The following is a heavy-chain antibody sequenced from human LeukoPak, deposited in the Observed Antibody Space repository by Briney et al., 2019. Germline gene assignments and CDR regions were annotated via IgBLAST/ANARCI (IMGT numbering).Heavy chain of an antibody. CDR3: ARAREMAIDAFDI. Sequence: GGSLRLSCAASGFTVSSNYMSWVRQAPGKGLEWVSVIYSGGSTYCADSVKGRFTISRDNSKNTLYLQMNSLRAEDTAVYYCARAREMAIDAFDIWGQGTMVTVSS. V-gene: IGHV3-53*01. D-gene: IGHD5-24*01. CDR1: GFTVSSNY. J-gene: IGHJ3*02. CDR2: IYSGGST.